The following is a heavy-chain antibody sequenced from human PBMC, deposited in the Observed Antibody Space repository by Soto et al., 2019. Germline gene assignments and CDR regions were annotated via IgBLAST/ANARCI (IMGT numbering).Heavy chain of an antibody. CDR1: GGTFSSYA. V-gene: IGHV1-69*01. Sequence: QVQLVQSGAEVKKPGSSVKVSCKASGGTFSSYAISWVRQAPGQGLEWMGGIIPIFGTANYAQKFQGRVTITADESTSTAYIELSNMRSEDTAVYYSSRTGGYYYYGMDLWGQGTTVTVSS. J-gene: IGHJ6*02. CDR2: IIPIFGTA. CDR3: SRTGGYYYYGMDL. D-gene: IGHD7-27*01.